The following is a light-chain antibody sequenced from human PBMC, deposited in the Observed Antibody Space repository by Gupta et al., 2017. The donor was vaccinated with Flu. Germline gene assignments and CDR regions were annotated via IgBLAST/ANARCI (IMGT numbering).Light chain of an antibody. V-gene: IGKV1-5*03. CDR1: RSVSSW. Sequence: DLQMTQSPSILYAAVGDTITITCRASRSVSSWLAWYQQRPGTAPKLLMYKASTLEDGVPSRFSGSGSGREYTLTISNLQPDDFATYYCQQYVECSSLTFGGGTKMQVK. CDR3: QQYVECSSLT. J-gene: IGKJ4*01. CDR2: KAS.